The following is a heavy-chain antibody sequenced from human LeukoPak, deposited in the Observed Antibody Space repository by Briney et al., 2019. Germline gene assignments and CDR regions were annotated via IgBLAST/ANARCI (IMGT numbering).Heavy chain of an antibody. Sequence: SETLSLTCGVSVGSISSGNWWSWVRQSPGKGLEWIGEIHHNGTRNYNPSLKSRATISADTFKNHFSLILTSLTAADTAVYYCAKLRQWQPQRYFFEYWGQGALVTVAS. D-gene: IGHD6-19*01. CDR3: AKLRQWQPQRYFFEY. J-gene: IGHJ4*02. CDR2: IHHNGTR. CDR1: VGSISSGNW. V-gene: IGHV4/OR15-8*01.